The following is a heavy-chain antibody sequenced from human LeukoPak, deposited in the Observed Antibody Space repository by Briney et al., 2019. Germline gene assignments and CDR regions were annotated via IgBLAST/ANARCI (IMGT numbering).Heavy chain of an antibody. Sequence: GGSLRLSCAASGFTFSIYAMSWVRQAPGKGLQWVSSITSSGDGTYYADSVKGRFTISRDNSENMLYLQMNSLRVEDTAVYFCAKDRPNYYGSNGHYYRRGGDYWGQGTLVTVSS. CDR2: ITSSGDGT. CDR3: AKDRPNYYGSNGHYYRRGGDY. V-gene: IGHV3-23*01. J-gene: IGHJ4*02. CDR1: GFTFSIYA. D-gene: IGHD3-22*01.